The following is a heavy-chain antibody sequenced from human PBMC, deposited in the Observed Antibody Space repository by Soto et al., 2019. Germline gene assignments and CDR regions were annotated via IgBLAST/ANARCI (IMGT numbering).Heavy chain of an antibody. Sequence: PGGSLRLSCSASGFTFNTYAMHWVRQAPGKGLEYVSAINNNGGNTYYADSVKGRFAISRDNSKNTLYLQMSSLRAEDTAVYYCVKWGWSTYPDYWGQGTLVTVSS. J-gene: IGHJ4*02. V-gene: IGHV3-64D*06. CDR1: GFTFNTYA. CDR3: VKWGWSTYPDY. CDR2: INNNGGNT. D-gene: IGHD2-15*01.